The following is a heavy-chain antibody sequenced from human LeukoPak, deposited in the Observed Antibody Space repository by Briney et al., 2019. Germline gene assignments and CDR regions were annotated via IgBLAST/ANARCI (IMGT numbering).Heavy chain of an antibody. V-gene: IGHV3-30*03. CDR1: GFNFGSYA. J-gene: IGHJ4*01. CDR3: ATESSLSN. D-gene: IGHD3-16*02. Sequence: GGSLRLSCAASGFNFGSYAMDWVRQAPGKGLEWVGDITYDGGYQSYAVSVRGRFTISRDNSKNTLFLQMNSLRPEDAAVYYCATESSLSNWGHGTLVTVSS. CDR2: ITYDGGYQ.